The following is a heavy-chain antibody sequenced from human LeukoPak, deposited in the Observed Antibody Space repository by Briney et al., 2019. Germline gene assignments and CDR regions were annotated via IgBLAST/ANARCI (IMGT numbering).Heavy chain of an antibody. CDR1: GYMFNIYG. J-gene: IGHJ4*02. V-gene: IGHV1-18*01. CDR2: ISAFNGNT. D-gene: IGHD5-12*01. CDR3: ARSPPSTGYDRFDT. Sequence: ASVKVSCKASGYMFNIYGISWVRQAPGQGLEWMGWISAFNGNTHYARNFQDRVTMTTDTSTSTAYMELTSLRSDDTAVYYCARSPPSTGYDRFDTWGQGTLVTVSS.